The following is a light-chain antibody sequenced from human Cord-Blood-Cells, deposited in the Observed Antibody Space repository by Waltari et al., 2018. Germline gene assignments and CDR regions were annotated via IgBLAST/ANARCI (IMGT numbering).Light chain of an antibody. V-gene: IGLV2-14*01. CDR2: DVS. CDR3: SSYTSSRYV. CDR1: SSDVGGYNY. Sequence: QSALTQPASVSGSPGQSITISCTGTSSDVGGYNYVSWYQQHPGKAPKLMIYDVSKRPSGVSNRFSGSKSGNTASLTISRLQAEDEADYYCSSYTSSRYVFGTGTKVTVL. J-gene: IGLJ1*01.